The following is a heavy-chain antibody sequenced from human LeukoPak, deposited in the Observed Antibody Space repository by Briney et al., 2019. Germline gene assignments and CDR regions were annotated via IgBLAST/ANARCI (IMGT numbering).Heavy chain of an antibody. CDR1: GGSISSSSYY. D-gene: IGHD6-13*01. J-gene: IGHJ4*02. CDR3: ARVTQWEEYSSSWESYFDY. CDR2: IYYSGST. Sequence: PSETLSLTCTVSGGSISSSSYYWGWIRQPPGKGLEWIGSIYYSGSTYYNPSLKSRVTTSVDTSKNQFSLKLSSVTAADTAVYYCARVTQWEEYSSSWESYFDYWGQGTLVTVSS. V-gene: IGHV4-39*07.